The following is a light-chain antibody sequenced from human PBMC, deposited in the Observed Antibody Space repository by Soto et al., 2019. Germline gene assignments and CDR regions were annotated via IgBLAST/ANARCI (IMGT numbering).Light chain of an antibody. CDR3: QKYNSVLRA. CDR1: HDISNY. V-gene: IGKV1-27*01. CDR2: GAS. J-gene: IGKJ5*01. Sequence: DIHMTLSPSSLSASVGDRVTIACRASHDISNYLAWYQQKKGKIPKLLIYGASTLQSGVPSRFSGSGSGTDLTLTISGLQTEDIATYYCQKYNSVLRAFGQGTRLEIK.